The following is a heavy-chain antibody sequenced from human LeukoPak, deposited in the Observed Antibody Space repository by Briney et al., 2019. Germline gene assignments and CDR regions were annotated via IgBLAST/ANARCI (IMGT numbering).Heavy chain of an antibody. D-gene: IGHD5-24*01. CDR3: ARELRGGYNYLGY. J-gene: IGHJ4*02. Sequence: PSETLSLTCTVSGGSISNYYWNWIRQPPGEGLERIGYIYYSGSGSTNYNPSLKSRVTISVDTSKNQFSLKLSSVTAADTAVYYCARELRGGYNYLGYWGQGSLVTVSS. V-gene: IGHV4-59*12. CDR1: GGSISNYY. CDR2: IYYSGSGST.